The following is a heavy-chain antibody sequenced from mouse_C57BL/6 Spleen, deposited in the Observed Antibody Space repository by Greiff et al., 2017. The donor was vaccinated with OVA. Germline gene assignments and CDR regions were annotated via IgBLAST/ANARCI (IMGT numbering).Heavy chain of an antibody. Sequence: EVQRVESGGGLVKPGGSLKLSCAASGFTFSDYGMHWVRQAPEKGLEWVAYISSGSSTIYYADTVKGRFTISRDNAKNTLFLQMTSLRSEDTAMDYCARGAYDGYYFDYWGQGTTLTVSS. J-gene: IGHJ2*01. D-gene: IGHD2-3*01. CDR2: ISSGSSTI. CDR3: ARGAYDGYYFDY. CDR1: GFTFSDYG. V-gene: IGHV5-17*01.